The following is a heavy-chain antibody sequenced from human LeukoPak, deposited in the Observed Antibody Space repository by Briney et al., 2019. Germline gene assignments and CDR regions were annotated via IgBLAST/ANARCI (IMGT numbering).Heavy chain of an antibody. CDR3: ARDRAYYYDSSGYYV. CDR2: LYSGGSI. D-gene: IGHD3-22*01. Sequence: PGGSLRLSCAASGVTFSNNYMSWVRQAPGKGLEWVSVLYSGGSIYYADSVKGRFTISRDNAKNSLYLQMNSLRAEDTAVYYCARDRAYYYDSSGYYVWGQGTLVTVSS. J-gene: IGHJ4*02. V-gene: IGHV3-66*01. CDR1: GVTFSNNY.